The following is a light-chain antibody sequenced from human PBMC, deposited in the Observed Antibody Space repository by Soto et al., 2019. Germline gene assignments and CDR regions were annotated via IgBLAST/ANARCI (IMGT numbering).Light chain of an antibody. J-gene: IGLJ2*01. CDR1: SSNIGAGSD. CDR3: QSYDSSLSGVV. CDR2: GNS. Sequence: QSVLTQPPSVSGAPGQRVTISCTGSSSNIGAGSDVHWYQQLPGTAPKLLIYGNSNRPSGVPDRFSGSKSGTSASLAITGLQVEDEADYYCQSYDSSLSGVVFGGGTKVTVL. V-gene: IGLV1-40*01.